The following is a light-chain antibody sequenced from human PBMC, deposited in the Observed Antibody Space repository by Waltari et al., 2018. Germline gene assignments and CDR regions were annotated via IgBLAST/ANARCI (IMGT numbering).Light chain of an antibody. J-gene: IGLJ3*02. CDR3: QVWDSSSDHRV. CDR2: DDS. Sequence: SSVLTQPPSVSVAPGQTARITCGGNNIGSYSVHWYQQKPGQAPVLVVYDDSDRPSAIPERFSGSNSGNTATLTISRVEAGDEADYYCQVWDSSSDHRVFGGGTKLTVL. CDR1: NIGSYS. V-gene: IGLV3-21*02.